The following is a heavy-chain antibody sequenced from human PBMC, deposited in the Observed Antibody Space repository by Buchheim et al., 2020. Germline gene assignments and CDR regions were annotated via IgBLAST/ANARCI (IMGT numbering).Heavy chain of an antibody. Sequence: QVQLVQSGAEVKKPGSSVKVSCKASGGTFSSYAISWVRQAPGQGLEWMGGIIPIFGTANYAQKFQGRVTITADGSKSTAYMELSSLRSEDTAVYYCARDRSIPNYYDSSGASVAFDIWGQGT. V-gene: IGHV1-69*12. D-gene: IGHD3-22*01. CDR1: GGTFSSYA. J-gene: IGHJ3*02. CDR3: ARDRSIPNYYDSSGASVAFDI. CDR2: IIPIFGTA.